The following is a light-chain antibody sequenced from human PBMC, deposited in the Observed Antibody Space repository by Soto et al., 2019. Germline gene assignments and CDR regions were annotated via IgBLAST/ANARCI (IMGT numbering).Light chain of an antibody. Sequence: EIVLTQSPGTLSLSPGERATLSCRASQSLSTYLAWYQQKPGQAPRLLIYTISTRATGVPDRFSGSGSGTDFTLTISRLEPEDSALYYCQQYGSSLITFGQGTRLEIK. CDR1: QSLSTY. J-gene: IGKJ5*01. CDR2: TIS. CDR3: QQYGSSLIT. V-gene: IGKV3-20*01.